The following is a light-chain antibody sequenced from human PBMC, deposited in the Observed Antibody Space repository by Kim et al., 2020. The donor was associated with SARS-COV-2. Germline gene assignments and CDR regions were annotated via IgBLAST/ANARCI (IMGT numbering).Light chain of an antibody. V-gene: IGKV3-20*01. J-gene: IGKJ3*01. CDR1: QSLDSTY. CDR3: QYYGWLRGFP. Sequence: EIVLTQSPGTLSLSPGEMATLSCRASQSLDSTYLAWYQQKRGQPPRLVIYGASNRATGIPDRFSGSGFGTEFTLTISRLEPEDFAMYYCQYYGWLRGFPFGPGTKVDIK. CDR2: GAS.